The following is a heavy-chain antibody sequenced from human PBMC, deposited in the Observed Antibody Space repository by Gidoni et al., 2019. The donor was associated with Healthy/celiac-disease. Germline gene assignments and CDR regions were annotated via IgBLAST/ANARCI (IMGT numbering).Heavy chain of an antibody. CDR2: IYTSGST. CDR1: GGSISSGSYY. Sequence: QVQLQESGPGLVKPSQTLSPTCTVPGGSISSGSYYWSWIRQPAGKGLEWIGRIYTSGSTNYNPALKSRVTISVDTSKNQFSLKLSSVTAADTAVYYCAREDRYYDSSGYGSYWGQGTLVTVSS. CDR3: AREDRYYDSSGYGSY. J-gene: IGHJ4*02. V-gene: IGHV4-61*02. D-gene: IGHD3-22*01.